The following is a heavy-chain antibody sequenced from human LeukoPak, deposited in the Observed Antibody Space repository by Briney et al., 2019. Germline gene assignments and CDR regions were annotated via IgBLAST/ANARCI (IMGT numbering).Heavy chain of an antibody. J-gene: IGHJ6*02. CDR3: ARDGYYGSGTYYHYYGMDV. CDR2: ISSSSSYI. V-gene: IGHV3-21*01. CDR1: GFTFSRNS. D-gene: IGHD3-10*01. Sequence: GGSLRLSCAASGFTFSRNSMNWVRQAPGKGLERVSSISSSSSYIYYAESVKGRFTISRDNAKNSLYLQMNSLRAEDTAVYYCARDGYYGSGTYYHYYGMDVWGQGTTVTVSS.